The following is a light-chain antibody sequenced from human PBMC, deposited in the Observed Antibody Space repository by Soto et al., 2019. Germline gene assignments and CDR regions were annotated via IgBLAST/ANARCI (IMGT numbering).Light chain of an antibody. Sequence: QSVLTQPASVSGSPGQLITISCTGTSSDVGGYNYVSWYQQHPGKAPKLMLYEVSNRPSGISNRFSGSKSGNTASLTISGLQAEDEADYYCSSYTSSSTLCVFGTGTKVTVL. CDR2: EVS. J-gene: IGLJ1*01. V-gene: IGLV2-14*01. CDR1: SSDVGGYNY. CDR3: SSYTSSSTLCV.